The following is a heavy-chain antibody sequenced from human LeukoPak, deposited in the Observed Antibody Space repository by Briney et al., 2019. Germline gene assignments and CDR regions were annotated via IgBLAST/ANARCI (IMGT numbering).Heavy chain of an antibody. Sequence: SETLSLTCTVSGGSISSYYWSWIRQPPGKGLEWIGYIYHSGSTNYNPSLKSRVTISVDTSKNQFSLKLSSVTAADTAVYYCARDFSSSWSNDAFDIWGQGTMVTVSS. D-gene: IGHD6-13*01. CDR3: ARDFSSSWSNDAFDI. CDR1: GGSISSYY. CDR2: IYHSGST. V-gene: IGHV4-59*12. J-gene: IGHJ3*02.